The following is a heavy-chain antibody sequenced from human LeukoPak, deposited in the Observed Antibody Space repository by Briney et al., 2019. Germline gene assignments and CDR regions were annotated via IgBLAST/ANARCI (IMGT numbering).Heavy chain of an antibody. CDR3: ARGRFLEWLLSGAFDI. CDR2: IIPIFGTA. V-gene: IGHV1-69*01. J-gene: IGHJ3*02. Sequence: SVKVSCKASGGTFSSYAISWVRQAPGQGLEWKGGIIPIFGTANYAQKFQGRVTITADESTSTAYMELSSLRSEDTAVYYCARGRFLEWLLSGAFDIWGQGTMVTVSS. CDR1: GGTFSSYA. D-gene: IGHD3-3*01.